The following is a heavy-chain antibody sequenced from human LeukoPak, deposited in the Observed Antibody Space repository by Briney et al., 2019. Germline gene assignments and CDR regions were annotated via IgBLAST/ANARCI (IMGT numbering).Heavy chain of an antibody. J-gene: IGHJ6*03. D-gene: IGHD3-3*01. CDR1: GFSFSFYW. V-gene: IGHV3-74*01. Sequence: QSGGSLRLSCAASGFSFSFYWMHWVRQAPGKGPVWVSRIKTDGSIADYADSVKGRFTISRANAKNSLYLQMDSLRAEDTALYYCARRFGVYMDVWGKGTTVTVSS. CDR3: ARRFGVYMDV. CDR2: IKTDGSIA.